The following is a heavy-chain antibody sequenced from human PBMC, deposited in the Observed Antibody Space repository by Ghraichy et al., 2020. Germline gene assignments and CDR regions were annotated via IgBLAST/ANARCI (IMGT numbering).Heavy chain of an antibody. Sequence: SETLSLTCTVSGGSISSSSYYWGWIRQPPGKGLEWIGSIYYSGSTYYNPSLKSRVTISVDTSKNQFSLKLSSVTAADTAVYYCARDSPPRDFDWSGYYYYGMDVWGQGTTVTVSS. V-gene: IGHV4-39*07. CDR1: GGSISSSSYY. D-gene: IGHD3-9*01. CDR2: IYYSGST. J-gene: IGHJ6*02. CDR3: ARDSPPRDFDWSGYYYYGMDV.